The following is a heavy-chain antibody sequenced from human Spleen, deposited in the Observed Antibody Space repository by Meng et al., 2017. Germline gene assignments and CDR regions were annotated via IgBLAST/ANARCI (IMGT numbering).Heavy chain of an antibody. Sequence: QGQVKQGGAGLLKPSGTLSLTCAAYGGSFSGYCWSWIRQPPGKGLEWIGYIFYSGSSNNNPSPRGRVTMSIDTSKKQFSLKLNSVTAADTAIYFCARVAAARPLYYFDYWGQGILVTVSS. CDR2: IFYSGSS. V-gene: IGHV4-34*11. CDR3: ARVAAARPLYYFDY. J-gene: IGHJ4*01. CDR1: GGSFSGYC. D-gene: IGHD6-6*01.